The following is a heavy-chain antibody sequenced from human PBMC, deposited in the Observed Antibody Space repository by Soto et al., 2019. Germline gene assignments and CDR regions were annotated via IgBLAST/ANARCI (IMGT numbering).Heavy chain of an antibody. CDR1: GFTFSSYA. D-gene: IGHD5-18*01. V-gene: IGHV3-23*01. Sequence: EVQLLESGGGLVQPGGSLRLSCAASGFTFSSYAMSWVRQAPGKGLEWVSAISGSGGSTYYADSVKGRFTISRDNSKNTLYLQMNSLRAEDTAVYYCAIPKRGYSYGLGYWGQGILVTVSS. CDR3: AIPKRGYSYGLGY. CDR2: ISGSGGST. J-gene: IGHJ4*02.